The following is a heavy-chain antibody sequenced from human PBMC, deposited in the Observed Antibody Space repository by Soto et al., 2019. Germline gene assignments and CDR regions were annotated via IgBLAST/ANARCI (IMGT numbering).Heavy chain of an antibody. CDR1: GFTFSSYS. V-gene: IGHV3-48*02. CDR2: ISSSSSTI. D-gene: IGHD4-17*01. J-gene: IGHJ4*02. Sequence: GGSLRLSCAASGFTFSSYSMNWVRQAPGKGLEWVSYISSSSSTIYYADYVKGRFTISRDNAKNSLYLQMNSLIDEDTAVYYCVRGNYGDYVISRFDYWGQGTLVTVSS. CDR3: VRGNYGDYVISRFDY.